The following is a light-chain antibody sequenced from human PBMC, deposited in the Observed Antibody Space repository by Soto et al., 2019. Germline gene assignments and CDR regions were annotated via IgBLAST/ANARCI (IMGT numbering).Light chain of an antibody. CDR1: QSVSSY. V-gene: IGKV3-15*01. CDR2: GAP. CDR3: QHYNAWPLT. Sequence: IGLTQSPTTLSLSPGERATLSCRASQSVSSYLAWYQQKPGQAPRLLIYGAPTRATGIPGRFSGSGSGTEFTLTISSLQSEDFAIYYCQHYNAWPLTLGGGTKVDIK. J-gene: IGKJ4*01.